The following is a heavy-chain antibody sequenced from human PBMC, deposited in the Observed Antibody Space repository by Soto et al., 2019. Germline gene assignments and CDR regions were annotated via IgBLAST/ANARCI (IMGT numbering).Heavy chain of an antibody. Sequence: PGGSLRLSCAASGFTFSSYAMSWVRQAPGKGLEWVSAITGSGGSTYYADSVKGRFTISRDNSKNTLYLQMNSLRAEDTAVYYCAKDPVVRGVIITPPDAFDIWGQGTMVTVSS. CDR3: AKDPVVRGVIITPPDAFDI. V-gene: IGHV3-23*01. D-gene: IGHD3-10*01. J-gene: IGHJ3*02. CDR1: GFTFSSYA. CDR2: ITGSGGST.